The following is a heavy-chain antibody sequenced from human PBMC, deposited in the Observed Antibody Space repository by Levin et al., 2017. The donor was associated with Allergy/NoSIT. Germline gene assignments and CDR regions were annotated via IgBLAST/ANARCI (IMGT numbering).Heavy chain of an antibody. J-gene: IGHJ5*02. D-gene: IGHD3-16*02. CDR2: ITGSAGST. CDR1: GFTFSSYA. Sequence: LSLTCAASGFTFSSYAMIWVRQAPGKGLEWVSTITGSAGSTYYADSVKGRFTISRDNSKNTLFLQMNSLRAEDTAVYYCAKKGSLGVWVNYRSGFFDPWGQGTLVTVSS. CDR3: AKKGSLGVWVNYRSGFFDP. V-gene: IGHV3-23*01.